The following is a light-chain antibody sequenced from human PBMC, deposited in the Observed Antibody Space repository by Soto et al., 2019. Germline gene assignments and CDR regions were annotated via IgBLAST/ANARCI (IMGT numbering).Light chain of an antibody. CDR3: QKYGNPHPNA. Sequence: ESVLTQSPGTLSLSPGERATLSCRASQSVSSSYLAVYQQKPGQAPRVLIHGASSRATGIADRFSGSGYGKDFTLTISILGHEDFAVYFCQKYGNPHPNAVGQGTKVELK. CDR2: GAS. J-gene: IGKJ2*01. CDR1: QSVSSSY. V-gene: IGKV3-20*01.